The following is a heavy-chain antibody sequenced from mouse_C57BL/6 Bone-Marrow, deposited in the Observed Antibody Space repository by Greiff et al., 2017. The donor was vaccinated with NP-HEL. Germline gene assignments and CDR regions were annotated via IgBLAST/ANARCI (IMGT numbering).Heavy chain of an antibody. Sequence: EVQLVESEGGLVQPGSSMKLSCTASGFTFSDYYMAWVRQVPDKGLEWVANINYDGSSTYYLDSLKSRFIISRDNAKNILYLQMSSLKSEDTATYFCGRERGFRRRTFAMGYWGQGTSVTVSS. CDR2: INYDGSST. CDR1: GFTFSDYY. V-gene: IGHV5-16*01. CDR3: GRERGFRRRTFAMGY. J-gene: IGHJ4*01.